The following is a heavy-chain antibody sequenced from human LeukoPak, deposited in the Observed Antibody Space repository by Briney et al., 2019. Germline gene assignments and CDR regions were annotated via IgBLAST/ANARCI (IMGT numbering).Heavy chain of an antibody. Sequence: ASVKVSCKASGYTFTGYGISWMRQAPGQGLEWMGRINPNSGGTNYAQKFQGRVTMTRDTSISTAYMELSRLRSDDTAVYYCARGEAAAPYYFDYWGQGTLVTVYS. D-gene: IGHD6-13*01. J-gene: IGHJ4*02. CDR2: INPNSGGT. CDR1: GYTFTGYG. V-gene: IGHV1-2*06. CDR3: ARGEAAAPYYFDY.